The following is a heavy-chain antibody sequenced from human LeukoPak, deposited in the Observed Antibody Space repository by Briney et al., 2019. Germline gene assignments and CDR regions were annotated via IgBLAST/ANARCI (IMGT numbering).Heavy chain of an antibody. Sequence: SETLSLTCTVSGGSISSGGYSWSWIRQHAGKGLEWIGYIYYSGSTHYNPSLKSRLTISVDTTKNQFSLLLRSVTAADTAVYYCARGIFSSSWYRVYFFDYWGLGTLVTVSS. J-gene: IGHJ4*02. CDR1: GGSISSGGYS. V-gene: IGHV4-31*03. D-gene: IGHD6-13*01. CDR2: IYYSGST. CDR3: ARGIFSSSWYRVYFFDY.